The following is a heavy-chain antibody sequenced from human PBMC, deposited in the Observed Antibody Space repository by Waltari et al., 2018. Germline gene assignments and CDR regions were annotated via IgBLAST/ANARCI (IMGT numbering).Heavy chain of an antibody. Sequence: EVQLVESGGGLIQPGGSLRLSCVASGFTFNGYEMNWVRQAPGKGLELVSYISSSGTTMSYAESVKGRFTISRDNAKNSLWLQMNSLRVEDTAVYYCAGSGSNRDYWGRGTLITVSS. CDR3: AGSGSNRDY. V-gene: IGHV3-48*03. CDR2: ISSSGTTM. CDR1: GFTFNGYE. D-gene: IGHD1-26*01. J-gene: IGHJ4*02.